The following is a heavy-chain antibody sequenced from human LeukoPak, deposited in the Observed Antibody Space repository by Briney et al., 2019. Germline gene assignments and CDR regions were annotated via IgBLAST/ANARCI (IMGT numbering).Heavy chain of an antibody. CDR1: GYTFTGYY. V-gene: IGHV1-2*02. CDR2: ISPNSGGT. Sequence: ASVKVSCKASGYTFTGYYMHWVRQAPGQGLEWMGWISPNSGGTNYAQKFQGRVTMTRDTSISTAYMELSRLRSDDTAVYYCAGAYGSGSRHFDYWGQGTLVTVSS. D-gene: IGHD3-10*01. J-gene: IGHJ4*02. CDR3: AGAYGSGSRHFDY.